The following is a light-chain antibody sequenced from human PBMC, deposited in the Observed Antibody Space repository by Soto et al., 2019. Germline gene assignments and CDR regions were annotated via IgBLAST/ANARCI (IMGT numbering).Light chain of an antibody. Sequence: EIVLTQSPATLSLSPGERATLSCRASQSVSSYLAWYQQKPGQAPRLLIYDAFNRATGIPASFSGSGSGTDFTLAISSLEPEDVAVYYCQQRSNWPPTFGGGTKVEIK. V-gene: IGKV3-11*01. J-gene: IGKJ4*01. CDR1: QSVSSY. CDR3: QQRSNWPPT. CDR2: DAF.